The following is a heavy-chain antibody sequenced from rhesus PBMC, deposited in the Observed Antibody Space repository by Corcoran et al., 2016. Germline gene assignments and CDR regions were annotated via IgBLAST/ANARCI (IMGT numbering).Heavy chain of an antibody. Sequence: QVQLQESGPGLVKPSETLSLTCAVSGGSISSNYRSWIRQAPGKGLGWSGRIYGRARGTDHNPSLKCLVTISTDTSKNQFSLKLSAVAAADTAVYYCARDEYSSGWYYFDYWGQGVLVTVSS. CDR3: ARDEYSSGWYYFDY. J-gene: IGHJ4*01. D-gene: IGHD6-31*01. V-gene: IGHV4-160*01. CDR1: GGSISSNY. CDR2: IYGRARGT.